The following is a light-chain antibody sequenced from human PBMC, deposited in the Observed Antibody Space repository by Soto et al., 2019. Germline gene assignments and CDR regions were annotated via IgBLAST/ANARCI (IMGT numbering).Light chain of an antibody. Sequence: QSVLTQPPSVSGAPGQRVTISCTGSSSNIGAGYDVHWYQQLPGTVPKLLIHGNSNRPSGVPDRFSGSKFGTSASLAITGLQAEDEADYYCQSYDSSLSGSVFGEGTKVTVL. J-gene: IGLJ2*01. CDR3: QSYDSSLSGSV. CDR1: SSNIGAGYD. V-gene: IGLV1-40*01. CDR2: GNS.